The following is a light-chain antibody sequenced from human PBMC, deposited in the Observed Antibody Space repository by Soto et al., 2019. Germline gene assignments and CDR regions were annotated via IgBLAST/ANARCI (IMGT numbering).Light chain of an antibody. J-gene: IGLJ1*01. CDR1: SRDVGGYNS. CDR3: SSYTTGGSYV. CDR2: DFS. Sequence: QSALTQPASLSGSPGLSIAISCTGTSRDVGGYNSVSWYQQQPGKVPKLMIYDFSNRPSGVSNRFSGSKSGNTASLTISGLQAEDEGDYYCSSYTTGGSYVFGTGTEVTVL. V-gene: IGLV2-14*01.